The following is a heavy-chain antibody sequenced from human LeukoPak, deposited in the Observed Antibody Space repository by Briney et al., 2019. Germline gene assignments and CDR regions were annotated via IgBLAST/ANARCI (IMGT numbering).Heavy chain of an antibody. CDR3: ARGASRDQFDY. Sequence: GGSLRLSCAASGFTFSSYAMHWVRQAPGKGLEYVSAISSNGGSTYCANSVKGRFTISRDNSKNTLYLQMGSLRAEDMAVYYCARGASRDQFDYWGQGTLVTVSS. CDR2: ISSNGGST. D-gene: IGHD4/OR15-4a*01. V-gene: IGHV3-64*01. CDR1: GFTFSSYA. J-gene: IGHJ4*02.